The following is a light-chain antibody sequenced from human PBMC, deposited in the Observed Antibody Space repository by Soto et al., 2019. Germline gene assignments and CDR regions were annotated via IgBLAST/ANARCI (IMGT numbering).Light chain of an antibody. Sequence: EIVMTQSPVTLSLSPGDRATLSCRASQSLSNTYISWYQQKPGQAPRLLIYGASTRATGIPARFSGSGSGTDFTLTISSLQPEDFALYYCHQDFDLPLTFGGGTKEEIK. CDR1: QSLSNTY. J-gene: IGKJ4*01. CDR3: HQDFDLPLT. V-gene: IGKV3D-7*01. CDR2: GAS.